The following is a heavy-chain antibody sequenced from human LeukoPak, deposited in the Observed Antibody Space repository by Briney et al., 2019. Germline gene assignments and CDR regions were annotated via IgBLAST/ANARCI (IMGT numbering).Heavy chain of an antibody. D-gene: IGHD3-22*01. CDR2: IHYSGST. Sequence: SETLSLTCTVSGGSISNYHWTWIRQPPGRGLEWIGFIHYSGSTNYNPSLKSRVTISVDTSKNQFSLKLSSVTAAVTAVYYCARLRYDYDCPFDFWGPGTLVTVSS. CDR3: ARLRYDYDCPFDF. J-gene: IGHJ4*02. CDR1: GGSISNYH. V-gene: IGHV4-59*01.